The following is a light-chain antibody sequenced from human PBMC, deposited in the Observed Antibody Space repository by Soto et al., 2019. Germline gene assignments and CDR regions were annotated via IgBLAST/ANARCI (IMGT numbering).Light chain of an antibody. J-gene: IGKJ1*01. CDR1: ESINCW. CDR3: QHYASHLDP. V-gene: IGKV1-5*03. Sequence: LLPSQGLSTLCASVRDRITTTSLASESINCWLAWYQQTPGTAPKLLIDEQSPLKSGAPPSSTGSGSGTDFTLTIGSLQDDDVATYCCQHYASHLDPFGHGTKVDIK. CDR2: EQS.